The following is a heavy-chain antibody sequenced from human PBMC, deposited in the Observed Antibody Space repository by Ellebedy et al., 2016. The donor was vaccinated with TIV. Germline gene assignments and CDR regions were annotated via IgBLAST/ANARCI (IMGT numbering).Heavy chain of an antibody. D-gene: IGHD4-17*01. V-gene: IGHV1-69*04. CDR1: GGTFNWYG. Sequence: ASVKVSCKASGGTFNWYGISWVRQAPGQGLEWMGRIIPILGITNYAQEFQGRVTSTADTSMSTVYMELNSLRSEDTAVYYCARDRDGDPLNLWGQGTLVTVSS. J-gene: IGHJ5*02. CDR2: IIPILGIT. CDR3: ARDRDGDPLNL.